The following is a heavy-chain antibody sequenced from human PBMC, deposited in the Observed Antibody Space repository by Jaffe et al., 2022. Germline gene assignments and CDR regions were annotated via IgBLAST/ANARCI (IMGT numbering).Heavy chain of an antibody. V-gene: IGHV3-30*02. CDR1: GFTFSSYG. Sequence: QVQLVESGGGVVQPGGSLRLSCAASGFTFSSYGMHWVRQAPGKGLEWVAFIRYDGSNKYYADSVKGRFTISRDNSKNTLYLQMNSLRAEDTAVYYCAKGTGYSSSWAHGTGPDGGYYFDYWGQGTLVTVSS. J-gene: IGHJ4*02. CDR3: AKGTGYSSSWAHGTGPDGGYYFDY. CDR2: IRYDGSNK. D-gene: IGHD6-13*01.